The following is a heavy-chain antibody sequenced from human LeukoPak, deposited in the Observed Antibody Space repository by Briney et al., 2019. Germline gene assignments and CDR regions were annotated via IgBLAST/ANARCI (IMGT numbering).Heavy chain of an antibody. CDR3: AVLRYCGGDCYPYFGYYYYMDV. CDR2: IYYSGST. CDR1: GGSISSSSYY. J-gene: IGHJ6*03. V-gene: IGHV4-39*07. Sequence: SETLSLTCTVSGGSISSSSYYWGWIRQPPGKGLEWIGSIYYSGSTYYNPSLKSRVTISVDTSKNQFSLKLSSVTAADTAVYYCAVLRYCGGDCYPYFGYYYYMDVWGKGTTVTVSS. D-gene: IGHD2-21*02.